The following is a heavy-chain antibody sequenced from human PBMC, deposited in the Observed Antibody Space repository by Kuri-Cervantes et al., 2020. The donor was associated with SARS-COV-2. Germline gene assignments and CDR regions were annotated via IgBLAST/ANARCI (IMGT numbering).Heavy chain of an antibody. CDR3: ARGSGGSYNLNFDY. CDR1: GFTFSSYS. J-gene: IGHJ4*02. V-gene: IGHV3-21*01. D-gene: IGHD2-15*01. Sequence: GESLKISCAASGFTFSSYSMNWVRQAPGKGLEWVSSISSSSSYIYYADSVKGRFTISRDNAKNSLYLQMNSLRAEDTAVYYCARGSGGSYNLNFDYWGQGNRV. CDR2: ISSSSSYI.